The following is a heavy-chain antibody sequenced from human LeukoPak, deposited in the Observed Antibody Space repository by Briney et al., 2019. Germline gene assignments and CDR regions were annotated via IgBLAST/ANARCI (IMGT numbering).Heavy chain of an antibody. CDR1: GGTFSSYA. CDR2: IIPIFGTA. J-gene: IGHJ4*02. D-gene: IGHD4-23*01. V-gene: IGHV1-69*01. Sequence: SVKVSCKASGGTFSSYAISWVRQAPGQGLEWMGGIIPIFGTANYAQKFQGRVTITADESTSTAYMELSSLRSEDTAVYYCATDTGGNSHHFDYWGQGTLVTVSS. CDR3: ATDTGGNSHHFDY.